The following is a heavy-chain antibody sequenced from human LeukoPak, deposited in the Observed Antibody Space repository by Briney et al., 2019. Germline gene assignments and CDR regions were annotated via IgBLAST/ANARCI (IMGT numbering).Heavy chain of an antibody. J-gene: IGHJ5*02. D-gene: IGHD6-13*01. V-gene: IGHV5-51*01. CDR3: ARHRDSSSWYYWFDP. CDR2: IHSADSNT. CDR1: GYSFTNYW. Sequence: GESLKISCKDSGYSFTNYWIGWVRQMPGKGLEWMGIIHSADSNTKYSPSFQGQVTISADKSISTAYLQWSSLKASDTAMYYCARHRDSSSWYYWFDPWGQGTLVTVSS.